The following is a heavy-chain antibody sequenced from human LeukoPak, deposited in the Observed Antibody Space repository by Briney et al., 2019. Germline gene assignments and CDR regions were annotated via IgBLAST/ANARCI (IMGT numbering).Heavy chain of an antibody. CDR1: GGTFSSYA. J-gene: IGHJ6*03. CDR2: IIPIFGTA. V-gene: IGHV1-69*05. D-gene: IGHD1-1*01. CDR3: AGTALPTYYYYYYMDV. Sequence: SVKVSCKASGGTFSSYAISWVRQAPGQGLEWMGGIIPIFGTANYAQKFQGRVTITTDESTSTAYMELSSLRSEDTAVYYCAGTALPTYYYYYYMDVWGKGTTVTVSS.